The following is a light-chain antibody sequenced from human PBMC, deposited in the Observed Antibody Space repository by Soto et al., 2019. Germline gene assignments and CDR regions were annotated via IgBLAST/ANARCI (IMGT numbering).Light chain of an antibody. J-gene: IGLJ3*02. CDR1: SSNIGAGYD. CDR2: DNN. CDR3: QSYDVSLSGWV. Sequence: QSVLTQPPSVSGAPGQRVTISCTGSSSNIGAGYDVHWYQQLPGTAPKLLIYDNNNRPSGVPDRFSGSKSATSASLAITGLQAEDEADYYCQSYDVSLSGWVFGGGTKLTVL. V-gene: IGLV1-40*01.